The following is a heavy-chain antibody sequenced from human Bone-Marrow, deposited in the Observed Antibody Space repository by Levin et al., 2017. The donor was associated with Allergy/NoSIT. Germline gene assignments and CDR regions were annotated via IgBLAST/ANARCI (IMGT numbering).Heavy chain of an antibody. CDR3: AKHIVVVEEGKFFYHGMDV. CDR2: ISGSGGTT. V-gene: IGHV3-23*01. Sequence: GGSLRLSCVGSGFSFSSSAMSWVRQAPGKGLEWVSTISGSGGTTNYADSVKGRFTIARDNSRSTLELEMNTLRVEDTAVYYCAKHIVVVEEGKFFYHGMDVWGQGTTVTVS. J-gene: IGHJ6*02. D-gene: IGHD2-21*01. CDR1: GFSFSSSA.